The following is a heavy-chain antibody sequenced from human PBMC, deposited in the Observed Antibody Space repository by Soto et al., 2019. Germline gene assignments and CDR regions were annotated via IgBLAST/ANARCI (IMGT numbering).Heavy chain of an antibody. J-gene: IGHJ6*02. CDR2: IYYSGST. Sequence: SDTLSLTSTVSVCPISSRSYYWGWIRQPPGKGLEWIGSIYYSGSTYYNPSLKSRVTISVDTSKNQFSLKLSSVTAADTAVYYCARHGLYDCSGYSIPEGYYSYGMHVWGQGTAVT. CDR1: VCPISSRSYY. D-gene: IGHD3-22*01. V-gene: IGHV4-39*01. CDR3: ARHGLYDCSGYSIPEGYYSYGMHV.